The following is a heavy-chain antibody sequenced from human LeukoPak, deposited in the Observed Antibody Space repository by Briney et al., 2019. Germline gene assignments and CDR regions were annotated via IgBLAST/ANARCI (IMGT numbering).Heavy chain of an antibody. CDR2: IYYSGST. V-gene: IGHV4-59*01. CDR1: GGSISSYY. Sequence: SETLSLTCTVSGGSISSYYWSWIRQPPGKGLEWIGYIYYSGSTNYNPSLKSRVTISVDTSKNQFSLKLSSVTAADTAVYYCARAGCSGGSRYSPPTWFDPWGQGTLVTVSS. J-gene: IGHJ5*02. D-gene: IGHD2-15*01. CDR3: ARAGCSGGSRYSPPTWFDP.